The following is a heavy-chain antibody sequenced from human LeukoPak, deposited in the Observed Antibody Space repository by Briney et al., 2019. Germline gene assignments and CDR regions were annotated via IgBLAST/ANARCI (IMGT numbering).Heavy chain of an antibody. CDR3: ARDLLVGEGYYMDV. Sequence: PGGSLRLSCASSGFTFSSYGMHWVRQAPGKGLEWVAVIWYDGSNKYYADSVKGRFTISRDNSKNTLYLQMNSLRAEDTAVYYSARDLLVGEGYYMDVWGKGTTVTVSS. CDR2: IWYDGSNK. D-gene: IGHD1-26*01. CDR1: GFTFSSYG. V-gene: IGHV3-33*01. J-gene: IGHJ6*03.